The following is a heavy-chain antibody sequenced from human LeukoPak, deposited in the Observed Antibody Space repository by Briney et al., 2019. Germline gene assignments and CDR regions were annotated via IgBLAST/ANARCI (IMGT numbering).Heavy chain of an antibody. CDR3: ARAPSEIGGYYPEYFRH. D-gene: IGHD3-22*01. CDR2: IKSDGRT. CDR1: GFTLSSYW. J-gene: IGHJ1*01. V-gene: IGHV3-74*01. Sequence: GGSLRLSCAASGFTLSSYWMHWVRQAPGKGLVWVSRIKSDGRTNYADSVKGRFTISRDNAKNTVSLQMNSLRAEDTGVYYCARAPSEIGGYYPEYFRHWGQGTLVIISS.